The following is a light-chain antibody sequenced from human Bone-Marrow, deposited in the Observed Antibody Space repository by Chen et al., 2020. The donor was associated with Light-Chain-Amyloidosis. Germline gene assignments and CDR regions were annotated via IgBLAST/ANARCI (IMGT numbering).Light chain of an antibody. CDR1: NIGSTS. CDR2: DDS. V-gene: IGLV3-21*02. Sequence: SYVLTQPSSVSVASGQTATIACGGNNIGSTSVHGYQQTPGQAPLLVVYDDSDRPSGIPERLSGSNSGNTATLTIIRVEAGDEADYYCQVWDRSSDRPVFGGGTKLTVL. CDR3: QVWDRSSDRPV. J-gene: IGLJ3*02.